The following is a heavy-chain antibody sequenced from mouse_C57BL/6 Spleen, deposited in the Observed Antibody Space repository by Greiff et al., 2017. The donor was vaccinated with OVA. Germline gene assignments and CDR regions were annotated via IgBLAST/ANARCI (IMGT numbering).Heavy chain of an antibody. D-gene: IGHD3-3*01. CDR2: INPSTGGT. Sequence: EVKLMESGPELVKPGASVKISCKASGYSFTGYYMNWVKQSPEKSLEWIGEINPSTGGTTYNQKFKAKATLTVDKSSSTAYMQLKSLTSEDSAVYYCASLGQGAMDYWGQGTSVTVSS. V-gene: IGHV1-42*01. J-gene: IGHJ4*01. CDR1: GYSFTGYY. CDR3: ASLGQGAMDY.